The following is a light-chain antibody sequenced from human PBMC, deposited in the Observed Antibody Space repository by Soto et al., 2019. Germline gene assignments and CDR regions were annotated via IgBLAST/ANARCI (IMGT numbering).Light chain of an antibody. CDR3: SSYAGSNTVV. V-gene: IGLV2-8*01. CDR2: EVS. Sequence: QSALTQPPSASGSPGQSVTISCTGTSSDVGGYNYVSWYQQHPAKAPKLVISEVSKRPSGVPDRFFGSKSGNTASLTVSGLQTEDEADYYCSSYAGSNTVVFGGGTKVTVL. J-gene: IGLJ2*01. CDR1: SSDVGGYNY.